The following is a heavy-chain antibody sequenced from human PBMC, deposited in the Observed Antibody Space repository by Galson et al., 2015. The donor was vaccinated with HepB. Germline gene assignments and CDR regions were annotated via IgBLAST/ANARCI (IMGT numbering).Heavy chain of an antibody. CDR2: ISSSSSTI. Sequence: SLRLSCAASGFTFSSYSMNWVRQAPGKGLEWVSYISSSSSTIYYADSVKGRFTISRDNAKNSLYLQMNSLRAEDTAVYYCARDRAASWEQWLPANPDAFDIWGQGTMVTVSS. V-gene: IGHV3-48*04. CDR1: GFTFSSYS. D-gene: IGHD6-19*01. J-gene: IGHJ3*02. CDR3: ARDRAASWEQWLPANPDAFDI.